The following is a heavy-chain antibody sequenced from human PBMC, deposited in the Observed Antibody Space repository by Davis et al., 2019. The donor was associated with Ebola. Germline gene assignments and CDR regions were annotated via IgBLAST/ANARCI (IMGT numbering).Heavy chain of an antibody. J-gene: IGHJ5*02. CDR3: TRSVSP. Sequence: GGSLRLSCAASGFTFSSYSMNWVRQAPGKGLEWVGFIRSKAYGGTTEYAASVKGRFTISRDDSKSIAYLQMNSLKTEDTAVYYCTRSVSPWGQGTLVTVSS. D-gene: IGHD3-16*02. CDR2: IRSKAYGGTT. V-gene: IGHV3-49*04. CDR1: GFTFSSYS.